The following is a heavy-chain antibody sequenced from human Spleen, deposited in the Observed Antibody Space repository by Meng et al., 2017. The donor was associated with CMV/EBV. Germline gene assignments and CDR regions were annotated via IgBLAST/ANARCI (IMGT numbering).Heavy chain of an antibody. CDR3: ARSGYGSGSSDDY. CDR2: INSDGSST. V-gene: IGHV3-74*01. D-gene: IGHD3-10*01. J-gene: IGHJ4*02. CDR1: GFTFSSYW. Sequence: GESLKISCAASGFTFSSYWMHWVRQAPGKGLVWVSRINSDGSSTSYADSVKGRFTISRDNAKNTLYLQMNSLRAEDTAVYYCARSGYGSGSSDDYWGQGTLVTVSS.